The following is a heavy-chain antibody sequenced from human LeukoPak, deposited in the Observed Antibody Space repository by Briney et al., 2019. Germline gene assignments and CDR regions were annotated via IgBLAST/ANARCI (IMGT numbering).Heavy chain of an antibody. V-gene: IGHV3-23*01. J-gene: IGHJ4*02. D-gene: IGHD3-10*01. CDR1: GFTFSSYA. CDR2: ISASGVST. Sequence: PSGGSLRLSCAASGFTFSSYAMTWVRQAPGKGLEWVSGISASGVSTYYADSVKGHFTISRDNSKNTLYLQMNSLRAEDTAVYYCARDGANYYGSGSYSAYFDYWGQGTLVTVSS. CDR3: ARDGANYYGSGSYSAYFDY.